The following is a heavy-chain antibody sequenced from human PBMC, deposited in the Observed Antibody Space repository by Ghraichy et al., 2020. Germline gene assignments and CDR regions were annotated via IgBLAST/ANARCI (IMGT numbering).Heavy chain of an antibody. V-gene: IGHV3-23*01. J-gene: IGHJ4*02. CDR3: AKTDSSGDFDFWSGYFPLDS. CDR2: ISGTDSRT. CDR1: GFSFSSFA. Sequence: ETLRLSCAASGFSFSSFAMTWVRQPPGKGLQWVSIISGTDSRTYYADSVRGRFTISRDNSRNTLYLQMNSLRAEDTAVYYCAKTDSSGDFDFWSGYFPLDSWGLGTLVTVSS. D-gene: IGHD3-3*01.